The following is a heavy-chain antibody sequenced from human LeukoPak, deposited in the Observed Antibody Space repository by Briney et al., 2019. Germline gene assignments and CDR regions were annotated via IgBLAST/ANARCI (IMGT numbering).Heavy chain of an antibody. CDR2: IYYSGST. Sequence: SETLSLTCTVSGGSISSYYWSWIRQPPGKGLEWIGYIYYSGSTNYNPSLKSRVTISVDTSKNQFSLKLSSVTAADTAVYYCARASYSYDINGWVPFDYWGQGTLVTVSS. V-gene: IGHV4-59*08. CDR3: ARASYSYDINGWVPFDY. D-gene: IGHD3-22*01. J-gene: IGHJ4*02. CDR1: GGSISSYY.